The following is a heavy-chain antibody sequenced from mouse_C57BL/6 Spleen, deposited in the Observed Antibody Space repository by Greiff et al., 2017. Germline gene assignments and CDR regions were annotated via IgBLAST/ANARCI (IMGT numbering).Heavy chain of an antibody. CDR1: GYTFTSYW. CDR2: INPSSGYT. CDR3: ARKRTAQARDAMDY. D-gene: IGHD3-2*02. Sequence: QVQLKESGAELAKPGASVKLSCKASGYTFTSYWMHWVKQRPGQGLEWIGYINPSSGYTKYNQKFKGKATLTADKSSSTAYMQLSSLTYEDSAVYYCARKRTAQARDAMDYWGHGASVTVAS. V-gene: IGHV1-7*01. J-gene: IGHJ4*01.